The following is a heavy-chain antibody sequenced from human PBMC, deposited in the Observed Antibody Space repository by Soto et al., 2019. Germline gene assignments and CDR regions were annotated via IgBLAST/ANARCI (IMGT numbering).Heavy chain of an antibody. Sequence: ASVKVSCKASGYTFTSYGISWVRQAPGEGLEWMGWISAYNGNTNYAQKLQGRVTMTTDTSTSTAYMELRSLRSDDTAVYYCARDGAPPYVDFGSGYKTYFDYWGQGTLVTVYS. D-gene: IGHD3-3*01. V-gene: IGHV1-18*01. J-gene: IGHJ4*02. CDR2: ISAYNGNT. CDR1: GYTFTSYG. CDR3: ARDGAPPYVDFGSGYKTYFDY.